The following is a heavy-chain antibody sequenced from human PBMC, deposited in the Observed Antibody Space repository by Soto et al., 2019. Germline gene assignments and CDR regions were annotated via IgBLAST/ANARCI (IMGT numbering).Heavy chain of an antibody. V-gene: IGHV1-18*01. J-gene: IGHJ4*02. D-gene: IGHD1-26*01. CDR1: GYTFTNFG. CDR3: ARGGTPIDS. Sequence: QVPLVQSGAEVKKPGASVKVSCKTSGYTFTNFGLSWVRQAPGQGLEWMGWISAYNGNTNYAQNFQGRVTRTTDTSPSTAYMELRSLRSDVTAVYYCARGGTPIDSWGQGTLVTFSS. CDR2: ISAYNGNT.